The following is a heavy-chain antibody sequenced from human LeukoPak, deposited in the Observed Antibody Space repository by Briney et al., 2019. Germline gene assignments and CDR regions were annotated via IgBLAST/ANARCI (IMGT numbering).Heavy chain of an antibody. CDR2: VNQDGREK. V-gene: IGHV3-7*01. CDR3: AKGRDYGDY. J-gene: IGHJ4*02. CDR1: GFTFSSYA. Sequence: GGSLRLSCAASGFTFSSYAMTWVRQAPGQGLQWVANVNQDGREKYYMDSMKGRLNISRDNTENSVFLQLTSLRPEDTGIYFCAKGRDYGDYWGQGTLVAVSS.